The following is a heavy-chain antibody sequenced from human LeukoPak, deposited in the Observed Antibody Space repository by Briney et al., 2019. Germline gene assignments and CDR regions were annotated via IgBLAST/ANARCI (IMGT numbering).Heavy chain of an antibody. Sequence: PGGSLRLSCAASGFTFSTYAMHWVRQAPGKGLEWVAAISPDGGEESYGDSVKGRFTISRDNSKNTLYLQINNLRPEDTAVYFCTKDANTYYDFWSGYPHYYFGMDVWGQGTTVIVSS. CDR3: TKDANTYYDFWSGYPHYYFGMDV. J-gene: IGHJ6*02. CDR2: ISPDGGEE. V-gene: IGHV3-30*18. CDR1: GFTFSTYA. D-gene: IGHD3-3*01.